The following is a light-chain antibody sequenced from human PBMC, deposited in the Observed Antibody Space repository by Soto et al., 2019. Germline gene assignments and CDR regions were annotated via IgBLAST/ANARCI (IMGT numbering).Light chain of an antibody. V-gene: IGKV3-15*01. CDR3: QQYDSFSVT. CDR2: GAS. J-gene: IGKJ1*01. Sequence: ERVMTQSPATLSVSPGERVTLSCRASQSVSNNLAWYQQKPGQAPRLLIYGASTRATGIPARFSGSGSGTKFTLTISSLQPEDFATYYCQQYDSFSVTFGQGTKVDIK. CDR1: QSVSNN.